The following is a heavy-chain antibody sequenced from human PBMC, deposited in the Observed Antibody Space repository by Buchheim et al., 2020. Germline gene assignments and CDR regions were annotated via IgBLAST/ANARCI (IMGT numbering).Heavy chain of an antibody. D-gene: IGHD3-22*01. CDR1: GFTFSSYG. V-gene: IGHV3-33*01. J-gene: IGHJ4*02. CDR2: IWYDGSNK. Sequence: QVQLVESGGGVVQPGRSLRLSCAASGFTFSSYGMHWVRQAPGKGLEWVAVIWYDGSNKYYEDSVKGRFTISRDNSKNTLYLQMNSLRAEDTAVYYCARGGRTMIGGLTGPIDYWGQGTL. CDR3: ARGGRTMIGGLTGPIDY.